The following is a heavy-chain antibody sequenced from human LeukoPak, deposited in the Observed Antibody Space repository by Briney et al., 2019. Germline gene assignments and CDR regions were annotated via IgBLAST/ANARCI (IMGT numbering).Heavy chain of an antibody. CDR2: IYYSGST. CDR1: GGSISSYY. D-gene: IGHD4-11*01. CDR3: ARLSYSNSLYYFDY. V-gene: IGHV4-59*01. Sequence: SETLSLTCTVSGGSISSYYWSWIRQPPGKGLEWIGYIYYSGSTNYNPSLKSRVTISVDTSKNQFSLKLSSVTAADTAVYYCARLSYSNSLYYFDYWGQGTLVTVSS. J-gene: IGHJ4*02.